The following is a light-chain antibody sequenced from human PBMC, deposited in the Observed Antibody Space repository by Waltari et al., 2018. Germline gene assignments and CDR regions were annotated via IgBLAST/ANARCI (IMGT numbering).Light chain of an antibody. CDR3: CSYAGRGTYV. J-gene: IGLJ1*01. CDR2: EVI. Sequence: QSALTQPASVSGTPGQSITISSTGTTSDVGNYDLVPWYQHHPGKAPKLLICEVIKRPSGVSSRFSGSKSGSTASLIISGLQPDDEADYYCCSYAGRGTYVFGSGTKVTVL. V-gene: IGLV2-23*02. CDR1: TSDVGNYDL.